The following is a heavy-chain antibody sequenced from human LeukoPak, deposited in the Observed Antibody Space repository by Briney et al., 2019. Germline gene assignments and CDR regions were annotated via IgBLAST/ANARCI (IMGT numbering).Heavy chain of an antibody. CDR2: IYSGGST. CDR1: GFTVSSNY. J-gene: IGHJ6*03. V-gene: IGHV3-66*02. CDR3: ARDQGLYDYLYMDV. D-gene: IGHD5-12*01. Sequence: GGSLRLSCAASGFTVSSNYMSWVRQAPGKGLEWVSVIYSGGSTYYADSVKGRYTISRDNSKSTLYLQMNSLRAEDTAVYYCARDQGLYDYLYMDVWGKGTTVTVSS.